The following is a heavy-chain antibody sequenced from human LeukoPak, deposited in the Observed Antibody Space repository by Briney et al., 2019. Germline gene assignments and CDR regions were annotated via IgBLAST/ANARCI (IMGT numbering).Heavy chain of an antibody. J-gene: IGHJ6*02. CDR3: TRVLPVGVGRLYGMDV. CDR1: GGSISSYY. V-gene: IGHV4-59*01. CDR2: IYYSGST. Sequence: TPSETLSLTCTVSGGSISSYYWSWIRQPPGKGLEWIGYIYYSGSTNYNPSLKSRVTVSVDTSKNQFSLKLSSVTAADTAVYYCTRVLPVGVGRLYGMDVWGQGTTVTVSS. D-gene: IGHD1-26*01.